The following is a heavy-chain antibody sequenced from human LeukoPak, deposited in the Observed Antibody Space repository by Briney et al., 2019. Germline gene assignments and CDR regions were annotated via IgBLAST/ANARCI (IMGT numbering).Heavy chain of an antibody. D-gene: IGHD5-18*01. CDR3: ARNVDTAMVHEPKNWFDP. CDR2: ISAYNGNT. J-gene: IGHJ5*02. Sequence: ASVKVSCKASGYTFTSYGISWVRQAPGQGLEWMGWISAYNGNTNYAQKLQGRVTMTTDTSTSTAYMELRSLRSEDTAVYYCARNVDTAMVHEPKNWFDPWGQGTLVTVSS. CDR1: GYTFTSYG. V-gene: IGHV1-18*01.